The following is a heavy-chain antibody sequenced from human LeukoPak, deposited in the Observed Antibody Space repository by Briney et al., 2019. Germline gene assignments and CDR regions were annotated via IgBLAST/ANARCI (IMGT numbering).Heavy chain of an antibody. CDR1: GGSISSYY. CDR2: IYYSGST. J-gene: IGHJ4*02. V-gene: IGHV4-59*08. D-gene: IGHD3-22*01. Sequence: SETLSLTCTVSGGSISSYYRSWIRQPPGKGLEWIGYIYYSGSTNYNPSLKSRVTISVDTSKNQFSLKLSSVTAADTAVYYCARTDSSGYYYFDYWGQGTLVTVSS. CDR3: ARTDSSGYYYFDY.